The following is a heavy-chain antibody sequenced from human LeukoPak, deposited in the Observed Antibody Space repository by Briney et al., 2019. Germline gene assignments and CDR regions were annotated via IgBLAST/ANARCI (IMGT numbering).Heavy chain of an antibody. Sequence: PGGSLRLSCAASGFTFSSYAMSWVRQAPGKGLEWVSAISGSGGSTCYADSVKGRFTISRDNSKNTLYLQMNSLRAEDTAVYYCAKGEQLWLSYYFDYWGQGTLVTVSS. V-gene: IGHV3-23*01. CDR3: AKGEQLWLSYYFDY. CDR2: ISGSGGST. D-gene: IGHD5-18*01. CDR1: GFTFSSYA. J-gene: IGHJ4*02.